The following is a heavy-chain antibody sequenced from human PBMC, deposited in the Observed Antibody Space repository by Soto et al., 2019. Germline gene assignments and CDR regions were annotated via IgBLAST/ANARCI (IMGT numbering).Heavy chain of an antibody. CDR3: ARANYYYYMDV. V-gene: IGHV4-59*01. J-gene: IGHJ6*03. Sequence: SETLSLTCTVSGGSISSYYWSWIRQPPGKGLEWIGYIYYSGSTNYNPSLKSRVTISVDTSKNQFSLKLSSVTAADTAVYYCARANYYYYMDVWGKGTTVTVSS. CDR1: GGSISSYY. CDR2: IYYSGST.